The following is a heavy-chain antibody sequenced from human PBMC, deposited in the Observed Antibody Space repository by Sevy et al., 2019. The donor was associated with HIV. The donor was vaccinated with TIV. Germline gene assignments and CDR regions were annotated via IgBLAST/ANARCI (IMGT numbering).Heavy chain of an antibody. J-gene: IGHJ4*02. D-gene: IGHD3-3*01. Sequence: GGSLRLSCAASGFTFSDYYMSWIRQAPGKGLEWVSYISTSGSPIYYADSVKGRFTISRDNAKSSLYLQMNSLRAEDTAVYYCARGTIFGVVTYYFDFWGQGTLVTVSS. V-gene: IGHV3-11*04. CDR2: ISTSGSPI. CDR1: GFTFSDYY. CDR3: ARGTIFGVVTYYFDF.